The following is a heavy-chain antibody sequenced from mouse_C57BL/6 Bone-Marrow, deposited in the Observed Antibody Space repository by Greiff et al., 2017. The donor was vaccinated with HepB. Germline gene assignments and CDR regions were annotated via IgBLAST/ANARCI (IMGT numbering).Heavy chain of an antibody. CDR3: ARSLLLRYYYAMDY. V-gene: IGHV1-81*01. Sequence: QVQLQQSGAELARPGASVKLSCKASGYTFTSYGISWVKQRTGQGLEWIGEIYPRSGNTYYNEKVKGKATLTADKSSSTAYMELRSLTSEDSAVYFCARSLLLRYYYAMDYWGQGTSVTVSS. D-gene: IGHD1-1*01. CDR1: GYTFTSYG. J-gene: IGHJ4*01. CDR2: IYPRSGNT.